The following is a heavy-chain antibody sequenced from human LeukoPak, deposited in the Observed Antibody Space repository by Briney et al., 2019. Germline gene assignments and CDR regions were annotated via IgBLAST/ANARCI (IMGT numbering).Heavy chain of an antibody. Sequence: GGSLRLSCAASGFTFSSYAMSWVRQAPGKGLEWVSFIYADGNTYYADSVKGRFTISRDISKNAVYLQMNSLRAEDTAVYYCARDSYGDANFDSWGQGTLVTVSS. J-gene: IGHJ4*02. CDR3: ARDSYGDANFDS. D-gene: IGHD4-17*01. CDR1: GFTFSSYA. V-gene: IGHV3-23*03. CDR2: IYADGNT.